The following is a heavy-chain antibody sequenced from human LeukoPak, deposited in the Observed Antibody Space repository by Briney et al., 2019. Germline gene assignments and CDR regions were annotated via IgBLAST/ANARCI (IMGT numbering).Heavy chain of an antibody. D-gene: IGHD2-15*01. V-gene: IGHV3-23*01. Sequence: PGGSLRLSCAASGITFSTRAMSWVRQIPGKGLEWVSSIRDSGVTTYYADSVKGRFTISRDNSKNTLYLQMNSLRAEDTAVYYCATHSAVVAASDYWGQGTLVTVSS. CDR2: IRDSGVTT. CDR3: ATHSAVVAASDY. CDR1: GITFSTRA. J-gene: IGHJ4*02.